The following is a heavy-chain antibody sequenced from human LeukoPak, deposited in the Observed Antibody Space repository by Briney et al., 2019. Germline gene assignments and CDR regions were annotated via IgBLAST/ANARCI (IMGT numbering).Heavy chain of an antibody. V-gene: IGHV3-21*01. D-gene: IGHD1-20*01. J-gene: IGHJ4*02. CDR2: ISSASSYI. Sequence: SGGSLRLSCAASGFAFSTLTMNWVRQAPGKGLELVSSISSASSYIYYADSVKGRFTISRDNAKNSLYLQMNSLRAEDTAVYYCARVTYNWNDSGGGYFDYWGQGTLVTVPS. CDR1: GFAFSTLT. CDR3: ARVTYNWNDSGGGYFDY.